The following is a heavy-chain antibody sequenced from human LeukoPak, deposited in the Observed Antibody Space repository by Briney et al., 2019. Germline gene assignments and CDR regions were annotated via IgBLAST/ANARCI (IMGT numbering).Heavy chain of an antibody. CDR1: GGTFSSYA. D-gene: IGHD1-1*01. Sequence: SVKLSCKASGGTFSSYAISWVRQAPGQGLEWMGSMSPIVGIGTYAQTFQGRVTITADKSTSTAYMELSSLRSEDMAVYYCARGLLLGTGNYYYYYRDVWGKETTVTVSS. J-gene: IGHJ6*03. CDR3: ARGLLLGTGNYYYYYRDV. V-gene: IGHV1-69*04. CDR2: MSPIVGIG.